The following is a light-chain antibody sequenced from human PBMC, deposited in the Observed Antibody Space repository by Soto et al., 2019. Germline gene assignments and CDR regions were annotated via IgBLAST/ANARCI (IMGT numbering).Light chain of an antibody. J-gene: IGKJ1*01. Sequence: ETVLTQSPATVSLSPGDKATLPRRASQSVSSNKLAWYQQKPGQAPRLLIYAASSRATGIPDRFSGSGSATYFTLIIIRLEPEDFAVYYCQVYGTSWTFGQGTKVDIK. CDR3: QVYGTSWT. CDR1: QSVSSNK. CDR2: AAS. V-gene: IGKV3-20*01.